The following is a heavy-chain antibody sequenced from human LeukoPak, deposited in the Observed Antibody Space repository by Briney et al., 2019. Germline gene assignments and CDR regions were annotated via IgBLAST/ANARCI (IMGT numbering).Heavy chain of an antibody. CDR3: AGDKWTPGY. CDR1: GYTFSSYW. V-gene: IGHV3-7*01. J-gene: IGHJ4*02. D-gene: IGHD1-26*01. Sequence: GGSLRLSCAASGYTFSSYWMTWVRQAPGKGLEWVANIKQDGSEKYYVDSVKGRFTISRDNAKNSLYPQMNSLRAEDTAVYYCAGDKWTPGYWGQGTLVTVSS. CDR2: IKQDGSEK.